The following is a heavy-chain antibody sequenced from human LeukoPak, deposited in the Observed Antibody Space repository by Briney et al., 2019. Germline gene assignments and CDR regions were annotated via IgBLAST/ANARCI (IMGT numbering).Heavy chain of an antibody. CDR2: MNPNSGNT. J-gene: IGHJ3*02. Sequence: ASVKVSCKASGYTFSSYDINWVRQATGQGLEWVGWMNPNSGNTGYAQKFQGRVTMTRNTSITTVYMKLSSLRSEDTAVYYCARVRSGSYFLGRYAFDIWGQGTMVTVSS. V-gene: IGHV1-8*01. CDR1: GYTFSSYD. D-gene: IGHD1-26*01. CDR3: ARVRSGSYFLGRYAFDI.